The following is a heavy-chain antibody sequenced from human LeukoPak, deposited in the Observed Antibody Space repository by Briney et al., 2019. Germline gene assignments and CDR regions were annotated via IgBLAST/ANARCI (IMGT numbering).Heavy chain of an antibody. Sequence: SETLSLTCTVSGGSISSYYWSWIRQPPGKGLEWIGCIYYSGSTNYNPSLKSRVTISVDTSKNQFSLKLSSVTAADTAVYYCARGGGSSSWPTYYYYYGMDVWGQGTTVTVSS. CDR1: GGSISSYY. D-gene: IGHD6-13*01. J-gene: IGHJ6*02. V-gene: IGHV4-59*01. CDR2: IYYSGST. CDR3: ARGGGSSSWPTYYYYYGMDV.